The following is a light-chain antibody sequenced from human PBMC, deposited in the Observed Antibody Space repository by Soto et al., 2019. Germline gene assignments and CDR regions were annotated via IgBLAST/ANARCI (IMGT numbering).Light chain of an antibody. CDR3: QQSDSSPRYT. CDR2: AAS. Sequence: DIQMTQSPSSLSASVGDRVTITCRASQSISSYLTWYQQKPGQAPKLLIYAASSLKSGVPSRFSGSGSGTVFTLTISSLQPDDFATYYRQQSDSSPRYTFGQGTKLEIK. CDR1: QSISSY. J-gene: IGKJ2*01. V-gene: IGKV1-39*01.